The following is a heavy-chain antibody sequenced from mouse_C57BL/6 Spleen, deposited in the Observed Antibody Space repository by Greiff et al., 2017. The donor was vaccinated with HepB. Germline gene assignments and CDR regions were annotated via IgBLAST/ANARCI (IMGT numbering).Heavy chain of an antibody. J-gene: IGHJ4*01. Sequence: QVHVKQSRAELARPGASVKMSCKASGYTFTSYTMHWVKQRPGQGLEWIGYINPSSGYTKYNQKFKDKATLTADKSSSTAYMQLSSLTSEDSAVYYCARSGYERDYYAMDYWGQGTSVTVSS. CDR1: GYTFTSYT. CDR3: ARSGYERDYYAMDY. CDR2: INPSSGYT. V-gene: IGHV1-4*01. D-gene: IGHD2-2*01.